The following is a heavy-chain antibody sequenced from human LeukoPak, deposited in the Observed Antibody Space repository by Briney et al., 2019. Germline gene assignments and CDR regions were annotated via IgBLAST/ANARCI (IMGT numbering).Heavy chain of an antibody. CDR1: GFTFSDYY. Sequence: GGSLRLSCAASGFTFSDYYMSWIRQAPGKGLEWISYISTSGTTTYHADSVKGRFTISRDDAKNSLHLQMNSLRADDTALYYCARVRGSYSVDYWGQGTLVTVSS. CDR2: ISTSGTTT. V-gene: IGHV3-11*04. D-gene: IGHD3-10*01. J-gene: IGHJ4*02. CDR3: ARVRGSYSVDY.